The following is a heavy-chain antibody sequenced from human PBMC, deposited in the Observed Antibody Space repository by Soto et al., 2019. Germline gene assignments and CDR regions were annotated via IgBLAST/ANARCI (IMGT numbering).Heavy chain of an antibody. J-gene: IGHJ6*03. CDR2: IYYSGST. Sequence: SETLSLTCTVSGGSISSYYWSWIRQPPGKGLEWIGYIYYSGSTNYNPSLKSRVTISVDTSKNQFSLKLSPVTAADTAVYYCARVWGDDYSNRYYYYMDVWGKGTTVTVSS. CDR1: GGSISSYY. D-gene: IGHD4-4*01. V-gene: IGHV4-59*01. CDR3: ARVWGDDYSNRYYYYMDV.